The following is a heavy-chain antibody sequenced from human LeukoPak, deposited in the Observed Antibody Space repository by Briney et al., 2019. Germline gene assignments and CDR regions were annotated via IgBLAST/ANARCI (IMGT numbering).Heavy chain of an antibody. J-gene: IGHJ4*02. D-gene: IGHD1-26*01. CDR3: AKAKWELLFRERYYFDY. V-gene: IGHV3-23*01. CDR2: ISGSGGST. CDR1: GFTFSSYA. Sequence: GGSLRLSCAASGFTFSSYAMSWVCQAPGKGLEWVSAISGSGGSTYYADSVKGRFTISRDNSKNTLYLQMNSLRAEDTAVYYCAKAKWELLFRERYYFDYWGQGTLVTVSS.